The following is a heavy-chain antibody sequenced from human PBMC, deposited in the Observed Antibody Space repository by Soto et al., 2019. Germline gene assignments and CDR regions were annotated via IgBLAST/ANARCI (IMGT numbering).Heavy chain of an antibody. D-gene: IGHD1-1*01. Sequence: QVQLQESGPGLVKPSQTLSLTCTISGGSISSGGTGSYWTWIRQLPGKGLGWIGSIYYTGNTYYNPSLKSRPTISIDTSENQSSLKLTSVTAADTAVYFCASGHDAYKVRYWGQGTLVTVSS. V-gene: IGHV4-31*03. CDR2: IYYTGNT. CDR1: GGSISSGGTGSY. J-gene: IGHJ4*02. CDR3: ASGHDAYKVRY.